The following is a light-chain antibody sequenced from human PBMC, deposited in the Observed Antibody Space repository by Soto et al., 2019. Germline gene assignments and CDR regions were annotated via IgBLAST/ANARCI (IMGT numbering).Light chain of an antibody. CDR1: QSVNNNF. CDR2: DAS. V-gene: IGKV3-20*01. CDR3: QQYGSSPRT. J-gene: IGKJ1*01. Sequence: EIVLTQSPGTLSLSPGERATLSCRASQSVNNNFLAWYQQKPGQAPRLLIYDASSRATGIPDRFSGSGSGTEFTLTISRLEPEDFAVYYCQQYGSSPRTFGQGTKVDIK.